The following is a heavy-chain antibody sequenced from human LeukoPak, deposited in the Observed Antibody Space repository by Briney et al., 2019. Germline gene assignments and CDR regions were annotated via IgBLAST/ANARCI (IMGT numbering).Heavy chain of an antibody. CDR3: ARDHPPDYDSSGDSKTSGY. V-gene: IGHV3-21*01. J-gene: IGHJ4*02. Sequence: GGSLRLSCAASGFTFSSYSMNWVRQAPGEGMEWVSSISSSSSYIYYADSVKGRFTISRDNAKNSLYLQMNSLRAEDTAVYYCARDHPPDYDSSGDSKTSGYWGQGTLVTVSS. CDR2: ISSSSSYI. D-gene: IGHD3-22*01. CDR1: GFTFSSYS.